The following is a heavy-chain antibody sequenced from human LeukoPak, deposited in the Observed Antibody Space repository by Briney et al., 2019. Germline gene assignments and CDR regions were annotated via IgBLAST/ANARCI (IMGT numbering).Heavy chain of an antibody. V-gene: IGHV4-39*01. CDR2: IYFSGST. CDR1: GGSISSSSYY. D-gene: IGHD3-9*01. J-gene: IGHJ6*03. CDR3: ASRTGGRYFDWLSGRGDYYYYMDV. Sequence: PSETLSLTCTVSGGSISSSSYYWGWIRQPPGKGLEWIGSIYFSGSTYYNPSLKSRVTISVDTSKNQFSLKLSSVTAADTAVYYCASRTGGRYFDWLSGRGDYYYYMDVWGKGTTVTISS.